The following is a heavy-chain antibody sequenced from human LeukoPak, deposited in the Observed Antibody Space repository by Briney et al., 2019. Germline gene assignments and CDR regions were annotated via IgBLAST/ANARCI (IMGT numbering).Heavy chain of an antibody. D-gene: IGHD6-6*01. CDR2: MNANSGNT. CDR3: ARGASRSFDY. Sequence: RASVKVSCKTSGYTFTSYDISWVRQATGQGLEWMGAMNANSGNTGYAQRFRGRVTMTRDTSLSTAYMELSSLRPDDTAVYYCARGASRSFDYWGQGTLVTVSS. V-gene: IGHV1-8*02. J-gene: IGHJ4*02. CDR1: GYTFTSYD.